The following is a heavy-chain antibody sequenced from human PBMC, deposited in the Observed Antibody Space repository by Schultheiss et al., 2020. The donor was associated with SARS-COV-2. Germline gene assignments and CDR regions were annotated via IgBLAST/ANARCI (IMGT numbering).Heavy chain of an antibody. Sequence: GGSLRLSCTASGFTFGDYAMSWFRQAPGKGLEWVGFIRSKAYGGTTEYAASVKGRFTISRDDSKSIAYLQMNSLKTEDTAVYYCTTGGGNIVVVVAANGWFDPWGQGTLVTVSS. CDR2: IRSKAYGGTT. J-gene: IGHJ5*02. CDR1: GFTFGDYA. CDR3: TTGGGNIVVVVAANGWFDP. D-gene: IGHD2-15*01. V-gene: IGHV3-49*03.